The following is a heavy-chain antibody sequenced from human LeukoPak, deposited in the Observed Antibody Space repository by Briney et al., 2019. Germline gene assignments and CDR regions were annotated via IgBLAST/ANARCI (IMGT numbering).Heavy chain of an antibody. Sequence: PGGSLRLSCAASGFTLSTFEMNWVRQAPGKGLEWVSYISDSGSTTYYAESVTGRFTISRDNAKNSLNLQMNSLRAEDTAVYYCARDPQEGLYYYRMDLWGPRDHGHRLL. CDR3: ARDPQEGLYYYRMDL. V-gene: IGHV3-48*03. CDR2: ISDSGSTT. CDR1: GFTLSTFE. J-gene: IGHJ6*01.